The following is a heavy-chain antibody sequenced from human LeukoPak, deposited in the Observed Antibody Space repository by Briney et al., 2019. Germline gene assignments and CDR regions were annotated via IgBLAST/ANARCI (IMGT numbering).Heavy chain of an antibody. CDR3: AKDLGWQLPADAY. J-gene: IGHJ4*02. V-gene: IGHV3-23*01. Sequence: GGSLRLSCVASGFTFKNYVMNWVRQAPGKGLEWLATIYGSGVSISYADSVKGRFTISRDNSNNTLYLQMNSLRAEDTAMYYCAKDLGWQLPADAYWGQGILVTVSS. CDR2: IYGSGVSI. CDR1: GFTFKNYV. D-gene: IGHD5-24*01.